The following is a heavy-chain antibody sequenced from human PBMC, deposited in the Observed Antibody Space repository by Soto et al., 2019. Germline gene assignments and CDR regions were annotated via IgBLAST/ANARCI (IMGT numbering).Heavy chain of an antibody. CDR1: GGSISSGDYY. J-gene: IGHJ4*02. CDR2: IYYSGST. CDR3: ARESSWIQLWPDNPPGSYFDY. D-gene: IGHD5-18*01. Sequence: NPSETLSLTCAVSGGSISSGDYYWSWIRQPPGKGLEWIGYIYYSGSTYYNPSLKSRVTISVDTSKNQFSLKLSSVTAADTAVYYCARESSWIQLWPDNPPGSYFDYWGQGILVTVSS. V-gene: IGHV4-30-4*01.